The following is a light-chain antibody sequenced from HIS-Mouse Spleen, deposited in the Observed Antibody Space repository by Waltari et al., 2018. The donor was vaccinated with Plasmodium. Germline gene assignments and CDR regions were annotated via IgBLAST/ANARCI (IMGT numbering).Light chain of an antibody. CDR1: SSNIGSNT. J-gene: IGLJ3*02. CDR3: AAWDDSLNGWV. Sequence: QSVLTQPPSASGTPGQRVTISCSGSSSNIGSNTVNWYQQLPGTAPKRLTYSNNQRPSGVPDRFSGSKSGTSASRASSGLQSEDEADYYCAAWDDSLNGWVFGGGTKLTVL. V-gene: IGLV1-44*01. CDR2: SNN.